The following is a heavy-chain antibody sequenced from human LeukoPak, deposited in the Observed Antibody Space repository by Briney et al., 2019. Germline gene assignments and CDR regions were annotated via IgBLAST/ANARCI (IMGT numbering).Heavy chain of an antibody. D-gene: IGHD3-22*01. J-gene: IGHJ4*02. Sequence: GRSLRLSCAASGFTFDDYAMHWVRQAPGKGLEWVSGISWNSGSIGYADSVKGRFTISRDNAKNSLYLQMNSLRVEDTALYYCAKGPLHYYDSSGPIDWGQGTLVTVSS. CDR2: ISWNSGSI. V-gene: IGHV3-9*01. CDR3: AKGPLHYYDSSGPID. CDR1: GFTFDDYA.